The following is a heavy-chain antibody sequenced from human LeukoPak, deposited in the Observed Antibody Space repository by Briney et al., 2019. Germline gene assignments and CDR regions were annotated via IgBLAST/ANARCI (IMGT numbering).Heavy chain of an antibody. CDR1: GGSFSDYY. V-gene: IGHV4-34*01. J-gene: IGHJ4*02. CDR2: INHSGNT. Sequence: SETLSLTCAVYGGSFSDYYWSWIRQPPGKGLEWIGEINHSGNTYYNPSLKSRVTISVDTSKTQFSLKLSCVTAADTAVYYCARARRYRYGRCFDYWGQGSLVTVSS. CDR3: ARARRYRYGRCFDY. D-gene: IGHD5-18*01.